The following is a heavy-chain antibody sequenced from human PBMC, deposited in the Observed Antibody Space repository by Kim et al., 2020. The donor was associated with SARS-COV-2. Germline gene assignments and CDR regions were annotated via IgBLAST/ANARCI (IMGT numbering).Heavy chain of an antibody. CDR1: GFTFSDYY. Sequence: GGSLRLSCAASGFTFSDYYMSWIRQAPGKGLEWVSYISSSSSYTDYADSVKGRFTISRDNAKNSLYLQMNSLRAENTAVYYCASGPRIAAAGTRHWGQGTLVTVSS. CDR3: ASGPRIAAAGTRH. CDR2: ISSSSSYT. D-gene: IGHD6-13*01. V-gene: IGHV3-11*03. J-gene: IGHJ4*02.